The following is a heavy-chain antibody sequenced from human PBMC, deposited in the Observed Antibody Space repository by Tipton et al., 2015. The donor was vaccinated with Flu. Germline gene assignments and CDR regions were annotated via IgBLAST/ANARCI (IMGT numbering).Heavy chain of an antibody. CDR1: GGSISSYY. D-gene: IGHD1-26*01. CDR3: ARYRGSNARGEINDAFDI. CDR2: IYTNGRT. J-gene: IGHJ3*02. Sequence: TLSLTCTVSGGSISSYYWSWIRQPPGKGLQWIGRIYTNGRTNYNPSLESRVSISADTSKNDFSLSLSSVTAADTAMYYCARYRGSNARGEINDAFDIWGQGTMVSVSS. V-gene: IGHV4-4*08.